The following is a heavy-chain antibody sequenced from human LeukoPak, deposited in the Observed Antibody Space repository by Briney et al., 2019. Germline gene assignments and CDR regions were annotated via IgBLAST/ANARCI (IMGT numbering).Heavy chain of an antibody. CDR2: ISAYNNYI. Sequence: GGSLTLSCAASGFTFSSYAMSWVRQARGKGLEWVPSISAYNNYIYYSDSVKGRFTVSRDNTKKSLYLQMNSLRAEDTAVYFCAGGISEGHPITSIDYWGQGTLVSVSS. CDR3: AGGISEGHPITSIDY. D-gene: IGHD3-16*01. CDR1: GFTFSSYA. J-gene: IGHJ4*02. V-gene: IGHV3-21*01.